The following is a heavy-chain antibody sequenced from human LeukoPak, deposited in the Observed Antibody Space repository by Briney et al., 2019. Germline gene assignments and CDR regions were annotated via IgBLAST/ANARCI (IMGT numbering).Heavy chain of an antibody. Sequence: GASVKVSCKASGYTFTSYYMHWARQAPGQGLEWMGIINPSGGSTSYAQKFQGRVTMTRGTSTSTVYMELSSLRSEDTAVYYCARSGAHCSGGSCYTFDYWGQGTLVTVSS. D-gene: IGHD2-15*01. CDR2: INPSGGST. CDR1: GYTFTSYY. V-gene: IGHV1-46*01. J-gene: IGHJ4*02. CDR3: ARSGAHCSGGSCYTFDY.